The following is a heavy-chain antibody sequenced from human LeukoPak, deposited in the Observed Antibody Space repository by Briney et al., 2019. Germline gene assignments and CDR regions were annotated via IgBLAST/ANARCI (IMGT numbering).Heavy chain of an antibody. V-gene: IGHV4-59*11. CDR3: ARGERFFDY. CDR2: IYYSGST. Sequence: SETLSLTCTASGGSISSHYWSWIRQPPGKGLEWIGAIYYSGSTTYNPSLKSRVTISVDTSKNQFSLKLSSVTAADTAVYYCARGERFFDYWGQGTLVTVSS. CDR1: GGSISSHY. J-gene: IGHJ4*02.